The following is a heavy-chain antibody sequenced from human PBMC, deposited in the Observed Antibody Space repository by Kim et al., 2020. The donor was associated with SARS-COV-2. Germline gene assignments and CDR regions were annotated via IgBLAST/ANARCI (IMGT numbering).Heavy chain of an antibody. CDR1: GYTFTGLY. CDR2: ISPNSGDT. V-gene: IGHV1-2*06. J-gene: IGHJ6*02. CDR3: ARDRYWGMDV. Sequence: ASVKVSCKASGYTFTGLYIHWVRQAPGQGLECMGRISPNSGDTYYPQRFQGRVTMARDTSISTAYMELSSLRFDDTAVYYCARDRYWGMDVWGQGTTVTVSS. D-gene: IGHD2-15*01.